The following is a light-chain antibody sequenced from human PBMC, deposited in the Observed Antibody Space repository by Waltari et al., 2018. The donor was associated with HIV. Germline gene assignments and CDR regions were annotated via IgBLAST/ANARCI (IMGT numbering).Light chain of an antibody. Sequence: IVMTQSPATLSASPGERATLSCRASQSVSSYLAWYQQKPGQAPRLLIYGASTRVTGVPARFSGSGSGTEFTLTISSLQSEDFAVYYCQQYNKWPRGTFGGGTKVEVK. V-gene: IGKV3-15*01. CDR2: GAS. CDR1: QSVSSY. J-gene: IGKJ4*01. CDR3: QQYNKWPRGT.